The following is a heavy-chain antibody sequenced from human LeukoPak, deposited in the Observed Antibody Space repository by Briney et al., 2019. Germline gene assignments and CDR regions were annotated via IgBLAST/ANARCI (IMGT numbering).Heavy chain of an antibody. Sequence: SETLSLTCTVSGRSISSSYFYWDWIRQPPGKGLEWIGSMYYSGSTYYTPSLKSRVTISVDTSKNQFSLKLSSVTAADTAVYYCARSSRDGYNYFDYWGQGTLVTVSS. J-gene: IGHJ4*02. CDR2: MYYSGST. CDR1: GRSISSSYFY. V-gene: IGHV4-39*01. CDR3: ARSSRDGYNYFDY. D-gene: IGHD5-24*01.